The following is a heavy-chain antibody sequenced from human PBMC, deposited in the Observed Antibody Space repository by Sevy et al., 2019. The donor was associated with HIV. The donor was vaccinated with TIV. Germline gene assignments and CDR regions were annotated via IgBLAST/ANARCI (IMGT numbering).Heavy chain of an antibody. D-gene: IGHD2-15*01. Sequence: ASVKVSCKVSGYTLTKLSIHWVRQAPGKGLEWMGDFDPRDGETIYAERFQGRLTMTVDTSTDTAYMELSSLTSEETAVYYCATVGLRYYSGASSYQGDWFDPWGQGTLVTVSS. CDR2: FDPRDGET. CDR1: GYTLTKLS. V-gene: IGHV1-24*01. J-gene: IGHJ5*02. CDR3: ATVGLRYYSGASSYQGDWFDP.